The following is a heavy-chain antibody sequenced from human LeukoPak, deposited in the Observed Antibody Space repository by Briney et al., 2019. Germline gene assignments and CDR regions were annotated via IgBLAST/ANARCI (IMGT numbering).Heavy chain of an antibody. V-gene: IGHV1-18*01. J-gene: IGHJ4*02. D-gene: IGHD1-26*01. CDR3: ARDQVGATSPNLGY. Sequence: GASVKVSCKASGGTFSSYAISWVRQAPGQGLEWMGWISAYNGNTNYAQKLQGRVTMTTDTSTSTAYMELRSLRSDDTAVYYCARDQVGATSPNLGYWGQGTLATVSS. CDR2: ISAYNGNT. CDR1: GGTFSSYA.